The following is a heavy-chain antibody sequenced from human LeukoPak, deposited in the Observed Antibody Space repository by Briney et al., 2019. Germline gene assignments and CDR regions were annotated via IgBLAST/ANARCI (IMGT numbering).Heavy chain of an antibody. CDR3: ARDAARMYSSGWYYFDY. V-gene: IGHV3-30*03. CDR1: GFTFSSYV. CDR2: ISYDGSNK. J-gene: IGHJ4*02. Sequence: GGSLRLSCAASGFTFSSYVMHWVRQAPGKGLEWVAVISYDGSNKYYADSVKGRFTISRDNSKNTLYLQMNSLRAEDTAVYYCARDAARMYSSGWYYFDYWGQGTLVTVSS. D-gene: IGHD6-19*01.